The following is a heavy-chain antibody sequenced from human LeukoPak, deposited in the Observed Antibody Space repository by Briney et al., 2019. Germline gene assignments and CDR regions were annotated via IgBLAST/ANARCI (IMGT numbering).Heavy chain of an antibody. V-gene: IGHV3-33*01. CDR2: IWYDGSNK. CDR3: ARDREVYSSGWYPGLDY. D-gene: IGHD6-19*01. Sequence: PGGSLRLSCAASGFTFSSYGMHWVRQAPGKGLEWVAVIWYDGSNKYYADSVKGRFTISRDNSKNTLYLQMNSLRAEDTAVYYCARDREVYSSGWYPGLDYWGQGTLVTVSS. CDR1: GFTFSSYG. J-gene: IGHJ4*02.